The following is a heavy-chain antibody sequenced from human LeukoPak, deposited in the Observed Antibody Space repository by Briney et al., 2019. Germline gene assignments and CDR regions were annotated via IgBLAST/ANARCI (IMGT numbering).Heavy chain of an antibody. CDR1: GFIFSNYG. Sequence: GGSLRLSCAASGFIFSNYGMHWVRQAPGKGPEWVAFIRYDGSDKYYVDSVKDRFTISRDNSKNTVYLQMNSLRTEDTAVYHCAKDPVGATVSADYWGQGTLVTVSS. D-gene: IGHD1-26*01. CDR2: IRYDGSDK. J-gene: IGHJ4*02. V-gene: IGHV3-30*02. CDR3: AKDPVGATVSADY.